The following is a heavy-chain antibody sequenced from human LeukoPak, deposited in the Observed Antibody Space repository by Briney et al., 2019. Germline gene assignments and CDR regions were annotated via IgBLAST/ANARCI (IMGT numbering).Heavy chain of an antibody. CDR3: ARGGTRGSADL. V-gene: IGHV3-7*01. J-gene: IGHJ5*02. Sequence: GGSLRLSCAASGFTFSGSWMSWVRQAPGKGLEWLANIKEDGSKTYYVDSVTGRFTIPRDNAKNSLYLQMNGLRAEDTAVYFCARGGTRGSADLWGQGTLVTVSS. D-gene: IGHD3-16*01. CDR2: IKEDGSKT. CDR1: GFTFSGSW.